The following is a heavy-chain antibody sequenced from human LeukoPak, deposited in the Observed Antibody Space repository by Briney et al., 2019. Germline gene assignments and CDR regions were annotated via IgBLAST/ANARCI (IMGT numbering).Heavy chain of an antibody. V-gene: IGHV1-18*01. D-gene: IGHD3-9*01. J-gene: IGHJ4*02. Sequence: ASVKVSCKASGYTFTSYGISWVRQAPGQGLEWMGWIIAYNGNTNYAQKLQGRVTMTTDTSTSTAYMELRSLRSDDTAVYYCARVYYDILTGYYSPFDYWGQGTLVTVSS. CDR1: GYTFTSYG. CDR2: IIAYNGNT. CDR3: ARVYYDILTGYYSPFDY.